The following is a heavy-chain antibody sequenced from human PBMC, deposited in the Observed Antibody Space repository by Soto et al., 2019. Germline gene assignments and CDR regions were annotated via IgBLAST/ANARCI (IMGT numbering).Heavy chain of an antibody. J-gene: IGHJ4*02. CDR2: MHSGGTT. D-gene: IGHD3-10*01. Sequence: EVQLVESGGGLVQPGGSLRLSCAASGFTVSSNYMTWVRQAPGKGLEWVSNMHSGGTTSYADSLKGRFTISRDNSKNTLFLQMNSLRDDDTAVSYCASGASGNYRWGQGTLVTVSS. V-gene: IGHV3-66*01. CDR3: ASGASGNYR. CDR1: GFTVSSNY.